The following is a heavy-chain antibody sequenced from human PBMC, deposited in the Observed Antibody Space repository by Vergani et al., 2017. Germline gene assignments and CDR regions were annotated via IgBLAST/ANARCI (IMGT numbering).Heavy chain of an antibody. D-gene: IGHD1-26*01. CDR2: ISAYNGNT. CDR1: GYTFTSYG. CDR3: AGDGGSVRWELPTSHFDY. J-gene: IGHJ4*02. Sequence: QVQLVQSGAEVKKPGASVKVSCKASGYTFTSYGISWVRQAPGQGLEWMGWISAYNGNTNYAQKLQGRVTRTTDTSTSTAYMELRSLRSDDTAVYYCAGDGGSVRWELPTSHFDYWGQGTLVTVSS. V-gene: IGHV1-18*01.